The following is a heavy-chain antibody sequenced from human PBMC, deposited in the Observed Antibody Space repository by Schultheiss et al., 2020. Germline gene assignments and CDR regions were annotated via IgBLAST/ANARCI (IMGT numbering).Heavy chain of an antibody. CDR1: GFTFSNAW. J-gene: IGHJ4*02. V-gene: IGHV3-15*01. D-gene: IGHD3-22*01. CDR2: IKSKTDGGTT. Sequence: GGSLRLSCAASGFTFSNAWMSWVRQAPGKGLEWVGRIKSKTDGGTTDYAAPVKGRFTISRDDSKNTLYLQMNSLKTEDTAVYYCTTDEKPQDSSGYYYDCDYWGQGTLVTVAS. CDR3: TTDEKPQDSSGYYYDCDY.